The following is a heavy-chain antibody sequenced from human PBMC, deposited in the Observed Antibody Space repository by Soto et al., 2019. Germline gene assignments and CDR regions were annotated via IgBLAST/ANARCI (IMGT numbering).Heavy chain of an antibody. D-gene: IGHD3-3*01. Sequence: GGSLRLSCAASGFTFSSYWMSWVRQAPGKGLEWVANIKQDGSEKYYVDSVKGRFTISRDNAKNSLYLQMNSLRAEDTAVYYCAREFLEWLFPAYYYYMDVWGKGTTVTVSS. CDR3: AREFLEWLFPAYYYYMDV. CDR1: GFTFSSYW. J-gene: IGHJ6*03. CDR2: IKQDGSEK. V-gene: IGHV3-7*01.